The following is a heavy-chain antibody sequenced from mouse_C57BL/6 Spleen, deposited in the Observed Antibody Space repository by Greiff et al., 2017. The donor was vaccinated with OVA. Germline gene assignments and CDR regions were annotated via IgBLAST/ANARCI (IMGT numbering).Heavy chain of an antibody. V-gene: IGHV1-50*01. CDR1: GSTFTSYW. CDR2: IDPSDSYT. J-gene: IGHJ2*01. Sequence: VQLQQPGAELVKPGASVKLSCKASGSTFTSYWMQWVNQRPGQGLEWIGEIDPSDSYTNYNQKFKGKATLTVDTSSSTAYMQLSSLTSEDSAVYYCARRDYDYWGQGTTLTVSS. CDR3: ARRDYDY.